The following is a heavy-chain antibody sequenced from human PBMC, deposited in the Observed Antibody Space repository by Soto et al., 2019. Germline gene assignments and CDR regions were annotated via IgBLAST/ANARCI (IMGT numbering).Heavy chain of an antibody. J-gene: IGHJ4*02. Sequence: QVQLQESGPGLVKPSQTLSLTCTVSGASISSGGYYWNWIRQHPEKGLEWIGYIYYSVRTDSNPSLKRRVTISIDTPKIQFSLQLSSVTAADTAVYYCANSVDYEPLLFHYWGPGTLVTVSS. CDR2: IYYSVRT. CDR3: ANSVDYEPLLFHY. CDR1: GASISSGGYY. D-gene: IGHD4-17*01. V-gene: IGHV4-31*03.